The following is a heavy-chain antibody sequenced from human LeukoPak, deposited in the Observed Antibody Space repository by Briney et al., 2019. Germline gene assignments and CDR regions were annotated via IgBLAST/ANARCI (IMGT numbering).Heavy chain of an antibody. CDR2: ISWNSGGI. J-gene: IGHJ4*02. CDR3: AKGKKMTVAGLFDY. D-gene: IGHD6-19*01. Sequence: GGSLRLSCAASGFTFDDYAMHWVRQASGKGLEWVSGISWNSGGIGYADSVKGRFTISRDNTKNSLYLQMNSLRADDTALYYCAKGKKMTVAGLFDYWGQGTLVTVSS. CDR1: GFTFDDYA. V-gene: IGHV3-9*01.